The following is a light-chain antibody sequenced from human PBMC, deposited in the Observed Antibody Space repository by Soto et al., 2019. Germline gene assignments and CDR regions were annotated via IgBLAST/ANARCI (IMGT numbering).Light chain of an antibody. Sequence: EIVLTQSPGTLSLSPGEGATLSCRASQSVSSSLLAWFQQNPGQAPRLLIHDVSSRATGIPDRFSGSGSGTDFTLSISRLEPEDFAVYYCHQYGSSPLTFGQGTKLEIK. CDR1: QSVSSSL. CDR2: DVS. CDR3: HQYGSSPLT. J-gene: IGKJ2*01. V-gene: IGKV3-20*01.